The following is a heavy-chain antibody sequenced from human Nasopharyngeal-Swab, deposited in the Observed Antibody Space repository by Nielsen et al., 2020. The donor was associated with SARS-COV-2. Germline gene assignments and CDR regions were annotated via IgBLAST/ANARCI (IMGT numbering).Heavy chain of an antibody. Sequence: WVRQAPGQGLEWMGGIIPIFGTATYAQKFQGRVTITADKSTSTAYMELSSLRSEDTAVYYCARDSTYYYDSSGSDGAFDIWGQGTMVTVSS. CDR2: IIPIFGTA. CDR3: ARDSTYYYDSSGSDGAFDI. D-gene: IGHD3-22*01. V-gene: IGHV1-69*06. J-gene: IGHJ3*02.